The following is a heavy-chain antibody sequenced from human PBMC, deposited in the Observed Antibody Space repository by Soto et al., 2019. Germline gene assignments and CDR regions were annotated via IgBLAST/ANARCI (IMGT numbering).Heavy chain of an antibody. CDR3: AKREPSSGHDY. V-gene: IGHV1-8*01. Sequence: ASVKVSCKASGYTFTSYDINWVRQATGQGLEWMGWMNPNSGNTVYAQKFQGRVTMTRNTSISTAYMELSSLRAEDTAVYYCAKREPSSGHDYWGQGTLVTVSS. J-gene: IGHJ4*02. CDR1: GYTFTSYD. CDR2: MNPNSGNT. D-gene: IGHD3-22*01.